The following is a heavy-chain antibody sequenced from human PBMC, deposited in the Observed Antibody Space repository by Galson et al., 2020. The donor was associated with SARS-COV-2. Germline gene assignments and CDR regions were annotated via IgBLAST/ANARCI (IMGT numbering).Heavy chain of an antibody. CDR1: GASISNEGYY. CDR2: IYFTGSA. D-gene: IGHD6-19*01. CDR3: ARDNRIAVTKRGAFDI. J-gene: IGHJ3*02. Sequence: ETSETLSLTCNVSGASISNEGYYWGWNRQHQGKGLEWIAYIYFTGSAYYNPSLKSRVTISVDTSKNQFSLRLKSVTAADTAIYFCARDNRIAVTKRGAFDIWGQGTMVTVSS. V-gene: IGHV4-31*03.